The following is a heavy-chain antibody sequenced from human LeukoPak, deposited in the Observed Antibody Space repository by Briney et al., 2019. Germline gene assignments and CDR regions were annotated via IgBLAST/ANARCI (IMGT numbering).Heavy chain of an antibody. CDR1: GFTFDDYG. CDR2: INWNGGST. CDR3: ARASSLSQRAFDI. D-gene: IGHD1-26*01. Sequence: GGSLRLSCAASGFTFDDYGMSWVRQAPGKGLEWVSDINWNGGSTGYADSVRGRFTISRDNAKNSLYLQMNSLRAEDTAFFYCARASSLSQRAFDIWGQGTKVTVSS. V-gene: IGHV3-20*04. J-gene: IGHJ3*02.